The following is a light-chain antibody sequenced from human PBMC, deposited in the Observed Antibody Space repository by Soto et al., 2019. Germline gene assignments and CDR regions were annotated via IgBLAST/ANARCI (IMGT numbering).Light chain of an antibody. CDR3: QQYNNWPYT. Sequence: EILMTQSPATLAVSPGERVALPCRASQGVSRNLAWYQQKSGQAPRLLIYGVSSRATDTPARFSGSGSGTEFTLTISSLQSEDFAVYYCQQYNNWPYTFGLGTKLEMK. V-gene: IGKV3-15*01. CDR2: GVS. CDR1: QGVSRN. J-gene: IGKJ2*01.